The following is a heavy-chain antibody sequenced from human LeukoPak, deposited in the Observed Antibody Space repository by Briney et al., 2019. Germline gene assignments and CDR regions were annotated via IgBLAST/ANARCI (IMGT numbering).Heavy chain of an antibody. CDR1: GGSISSYY. CDR3: ARVGGYYDILTGYYTNRYYFDY. Sequence: SETLSLTCTVSGGSISSYYWSWIRQPPGKGLEWIGYIHYSVSTNYNPSLKSRVTISVDTSRNQFSLKLTSVTAADTAVYYCARVGGYYDILTGYYTNRYYFDYWGQGTLVTVSS. V-gene: IGHV4-59*01. J-gene: IGHJ4*02. D-gene: IGHD3-9*01. CDR2: IHYSVST.